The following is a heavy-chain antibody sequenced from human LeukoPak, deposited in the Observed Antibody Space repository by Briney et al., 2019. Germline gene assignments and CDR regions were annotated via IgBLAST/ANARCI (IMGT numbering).Heavy chain of an antibody. CDR3: AELGITLIGGV. CDR1: GFMFSTYE. CDR2: ISSSGSTI. D-gene: IGHD3-10*02. Sequence: WGSLRLSCAASGFMFSTYEMNWVRQDPGKGLEWVSYISSSGSTIYYADSVKGRFTISRDNAKNSLYLQMNSLRAEDTAVYYCAELGITLIGGVWGKGTTVTISS. J-gene: IGHJ6*04. V-gene: IGHV3-48*03.